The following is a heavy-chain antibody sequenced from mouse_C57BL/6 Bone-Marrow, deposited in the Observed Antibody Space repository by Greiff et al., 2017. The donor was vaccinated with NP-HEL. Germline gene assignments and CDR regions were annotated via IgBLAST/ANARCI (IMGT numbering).Heavy chain of an antibody. D-gene: IGHD2-5*01. V-gene: IGHV1-82*01. CDR2: IYPGDGDT. Sequence: QVQLQQSGPELVKPGASVKISCKASGYAFSSSWMNWVKQRPGTGLEWIGRIYPGDGDTNYNGKFKGKATLTADKSSSTAYMQLSSLTSEDSAVYFCARRDYSNGFAYWGQGTLVTVSA. CDR3: ARRDYSNGFAY. CDR1: GYAFSSSW. J-gene: IGHJ3*01.